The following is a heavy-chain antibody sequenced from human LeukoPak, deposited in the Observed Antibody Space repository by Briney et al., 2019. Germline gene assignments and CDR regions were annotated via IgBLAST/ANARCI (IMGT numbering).Heavy chain of an antibody. V-gene: IGHV1-69*06. Sequence: ASVKVSCKASGGTFSSYAISWVRQAPGQGLEWMGGIIPIFGTANYVQKFQGRVTITADKSTSTAYMELSSLRSEDTAVYYCARGSIYYDSSGYYYVWFDPWGQGTLVTVSS. CDR1: GGTFSSYA. D-gene: IGHD3-22*01. CDR3: ARGSIYYDSSGYYYVWFDP. J-gene: IGHJ5*02. CDR2: IIPIFGTA.